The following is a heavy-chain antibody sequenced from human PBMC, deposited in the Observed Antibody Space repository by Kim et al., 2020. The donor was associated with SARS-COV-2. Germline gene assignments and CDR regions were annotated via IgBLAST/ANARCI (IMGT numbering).Heavy chain of an antibody. CDR1: GGTFSSYA. V-gene: IGHV1-69*13. CDR3: ARAHQYQLLHAFDI. CDR2: IIPIFGTA. Sequence: SVKVSCKASGGTFSSYAISWVRQAPGQGLEWMGGIIPIFGTANYAQKFQGRVTITADESTSTAYMELSSLRSEDTAVYYCARAHQYQLLHAFDIWGQGTMVTVSS. J-gene: IGHJ3*02. D-gene: IGHD2-2*01.